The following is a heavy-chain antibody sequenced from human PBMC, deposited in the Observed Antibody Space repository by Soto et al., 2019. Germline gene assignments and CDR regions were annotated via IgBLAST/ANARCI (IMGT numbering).Heavy chain of an antibody. CDR1: GGSFSGYY. CDR3: GRELTSSSWYIDY. V-gene: IGHV4-34*01. CDR2: INHSGST. Sequence: SETLSLTCAVYGGSFSGYYWSWIRQPPGKGLEWIGEINHSGSTNYNPSLKSRVTISVDTSKNQFSLKLTSVTAADTAVYYCGRELTSSSWYIDYWGQGTLVTVSS. D-gene: IGHD6-13*01. J-gene: IGHJ4*02.